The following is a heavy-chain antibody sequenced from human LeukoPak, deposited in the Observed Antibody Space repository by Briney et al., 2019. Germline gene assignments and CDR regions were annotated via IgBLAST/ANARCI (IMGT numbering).Heavy chain of an antibody. D-gene: IGHD3-9*01. CDR1: GGSVSGGGYC. Sequence: PSETLSLKSPISGGSVSGGGYCSSWIRQPPRKRLEWIGYIYYSGSTNYNPSLKSRVTISVDPSKKQFSLNLSSVTAADTAVYYCARAPYFDWLLYPSPFFDYWGQGTLVTVSS. CDR2: IYYSGST. J-gene: IGHJ4*02. CDR3: ARAPYFDWLLYPSPFFDY. V-gene: IGHV4-61*08.